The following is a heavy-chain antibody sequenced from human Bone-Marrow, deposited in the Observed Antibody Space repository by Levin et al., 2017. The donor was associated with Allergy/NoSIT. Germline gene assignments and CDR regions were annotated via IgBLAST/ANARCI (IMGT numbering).Heavy chain of an antibody. J-gene: IGHJ4*02. CDR1: GGSIHSGTYY. CDR2: IYYSGST. CDR3: ASYYSSDRLYYFDY. Sequence: SETLSLTCTVSGGSIHSGTYYWTWIRQHPGKGLEWIGYIYYSGSTYYSPSLRSRVTISIDTSKNQFSLRLNSVTAADSAVYYCASYYSSDRLYYFDYWGQGTLVTVSS. V-gene: IGHV4-31*03. D-gene: IGHD3-22*01.